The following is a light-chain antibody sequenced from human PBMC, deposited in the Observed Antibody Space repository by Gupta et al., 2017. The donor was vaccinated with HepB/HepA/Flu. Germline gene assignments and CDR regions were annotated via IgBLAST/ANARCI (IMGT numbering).Light chain of an antibody. Sequence: DIQMTQSPSTLSASVGDRVTITCRASQSISSWLAWYQQKPGKAPKLLIYKASSLESGVPSRFSGSGSGTEGTLTISSLQPDDGATYYCQQENSYSFGPGTKVDIK. CDR1: QSISSW. CDR2: KAS. V-gene: IGKV1-5*03. CDR3: QQENSYS. J-gene: IGKJ3*01.